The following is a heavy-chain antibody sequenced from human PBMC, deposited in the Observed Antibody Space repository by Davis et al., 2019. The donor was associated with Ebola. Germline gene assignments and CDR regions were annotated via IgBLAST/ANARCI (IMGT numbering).Heavy chain of an antibody. CDR2: IYHTGSI. CDR3: SSILYADKSGQRP. D-gene: IGHD3-22*01. Sequence: PSETLSLTCSVSGYSLSSGYYFAWIRQSPGRGLEWIATIYHTGSIFYNPSLESRVTISVDTSKNQFSLNLRSMTATDTAVYYCSSILYADKSGQRPWGRGALVTVSS. V-gene: IGHV4-38-2*01. CDR1: GYSLSSGYY. J-gene: IGHJ4*02.